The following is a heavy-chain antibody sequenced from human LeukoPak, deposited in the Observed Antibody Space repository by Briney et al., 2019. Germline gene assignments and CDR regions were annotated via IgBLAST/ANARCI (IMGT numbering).Heavy chain of an antibody. D-gene: IGHD3-22*01. CDR3: ARARYYDSSGYPLDY. Sequence: SETLSLTCAVYGGSFSGYYWSWIRQPPGKGLEWIGEINHSGSTKYNPSLKSRVTISLDTSKNQFSLKLSSVAAADTAVYYCARARYYDSSGYPLDYWGQGTLVTVSS. V-gene: IGHV4-34*01. CDR1: GGSFSGYY. CDR2: INHSGST. J-gene: IGHJ4*02.